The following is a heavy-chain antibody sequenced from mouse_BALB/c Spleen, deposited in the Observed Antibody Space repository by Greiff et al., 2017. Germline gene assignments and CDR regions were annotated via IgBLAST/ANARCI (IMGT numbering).Heavy chain of an antibody. CDR3: AVTGTEDAVDY. V-gene: IGHV1S137*01. CDR1: GYTFTDYA. J-gene: IGHJ4*01. D-gene: IGHD4-1*01. CDR2: ISTYYGDA. Sequence: VQLQQSGAELVRPGVSVKISCKGSGYTFTDYAMHWVKQSHAKSLEWIGVISTYYGDASYNQKFKGKATMTVDKSSSTAYMELARLTSEDSAIYYCAVTGTEDAVDYWGQGTSVTVSS.